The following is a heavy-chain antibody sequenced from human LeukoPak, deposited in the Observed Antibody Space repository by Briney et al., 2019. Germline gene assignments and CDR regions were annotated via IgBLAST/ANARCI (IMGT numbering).Heavy chain of an antibody. CDR3: AREYSGFDC. CDR1: GDPISSHSDY. Sequence: PSETLSLTCTVSGDPISSHSDYKWTWIRQTPGRGLEWIGYIYYSGTTNYNPSLKSRVIISVDTSKNQFSLKLTSVTAADTAVYYCAREYSGFDCWAQGTLVTVSS. CDR2: IYYSGTT. J-gene: IGHJ4*02. V-gene: IGHV4-61*08. D-gene: IGHD5-12*01.